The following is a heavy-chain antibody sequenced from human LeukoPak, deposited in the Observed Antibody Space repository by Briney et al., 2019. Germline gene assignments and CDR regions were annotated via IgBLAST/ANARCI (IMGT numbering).Heavy chain of an antibody. CDR2: IYYSGSA. CDR1: GGSISSYY. CDR3: ARGKLPSSYDY. D-gene: IGHD1-7*01. Sequence: SETLSLTCTVSGGSISSYYWSWIRQPPGKGLEWIGYIYYSGSANYNPPLKSRVTISVDTSKNQFSLKLSSVTAADTAVYYCARGKLPSSYDYWGQGTLVTVSS. J-gene: IGHJ4*02. V-gene: IGHV4-59*01.